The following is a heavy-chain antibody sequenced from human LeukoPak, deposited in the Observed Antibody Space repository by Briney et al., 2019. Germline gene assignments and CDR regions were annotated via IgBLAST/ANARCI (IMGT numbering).Heavy chain of an antibody. CDR3: AGALYRHQLWIYYYYGMDV. V-gene: IGHV3-30*04. Sequence: GGSLRLSCAASGFTFGSYAMHWVRQAPGKGLEWVAVISYDGSNKYYADSVKGRFTISRDNSNNTLYLQMNSLRAGDPAVYYWAGALYRHQLWIYYYYGMDVWAKGPRSPSP. CDR1: GFTFGSYA. J-gene: IGHJ6*02. CDR2: ISYDGSNK. D-gene: IGHD7-27*01.